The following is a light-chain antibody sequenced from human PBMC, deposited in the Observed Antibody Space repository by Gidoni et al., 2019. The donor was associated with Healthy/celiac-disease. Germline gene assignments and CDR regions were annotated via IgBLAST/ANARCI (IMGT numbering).Light chain of an antibody. CDR1: SSDVGGYNY. CDR2: DVS. CDR3: CSYAGSSNWV. V-gene: IGLV2-11*01. Sequence: QSALTQTRSVSGSPGQSVTISCTGTSSDVGGYNYVSWYQQHPGKAPKLMIYDVSKRPSGVPDRFSGSKSGNTASLTISGLQAENEADYYCCSYAGSSNWVFGGGTKLTVL. J-gene: IGLJ3*02.